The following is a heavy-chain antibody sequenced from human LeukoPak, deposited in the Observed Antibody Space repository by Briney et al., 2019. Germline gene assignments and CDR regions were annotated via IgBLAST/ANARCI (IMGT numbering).Heavy chain of an antibody. Sequence: SETLSLTCTVSGGSISNRNYHWGWIRQPPGKGLEWIGSICSSGSAYYNPSLKSRVTISVDKSKNQFSLKLSSVTAADTAVYYCARLVVAATKNFDYWGQGTLVTVSS. CDR3: ARLVVAATKNFDY. D-gene: IGHD2-15*01. J-gene: IGHJ4*02. CDR2: ICSSGSA. V-gene: IGHV4-39*07. CDR1: GGSISNRNYH.